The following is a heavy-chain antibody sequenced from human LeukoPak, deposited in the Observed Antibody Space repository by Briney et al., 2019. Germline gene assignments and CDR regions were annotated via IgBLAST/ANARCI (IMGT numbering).Heavy chain of an antibody. V-gene: IGHV3-23*01. CDR1: GFTFSIYG. D-gene: IGHD2-15*01. J-gene: IGHJ4*02. CDR3: AKGSRCGRVLTYYFDY. CDR2: ISGSGDRT. Sequence: GGSLRLSCAASGFTFSIYGMSWVRHAPGKGLGWGSAISGSGDRTYYADSVKGRFTISRDNSKNTLYLQMNSLRVEDTAVYYCAKGSRCGRVLTYYFDYWGQGTLVTVSS.